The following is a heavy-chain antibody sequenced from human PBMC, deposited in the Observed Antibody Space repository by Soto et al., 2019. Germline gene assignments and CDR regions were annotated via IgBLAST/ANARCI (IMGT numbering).Heavy chain of an antibody. Sequence: GGSLRLSCAASGFTFSSYGMHWVRQAPGKGLEWVAVIWYDGSNKYYADSVKGRFTISRDNSKNTLYLQMKSLRAEDTAVYYCESTKANAMFYYGMDIWGQGTTVNVSS. V-gene: IGHV3-33*01. CDR3: ESTKANAMFYYGMDI. J-gene: IGHJ6*02. CDR1: GFTFSSYG. D-gene: IGHD2-2*01. CDR2: IWYDGSNK.